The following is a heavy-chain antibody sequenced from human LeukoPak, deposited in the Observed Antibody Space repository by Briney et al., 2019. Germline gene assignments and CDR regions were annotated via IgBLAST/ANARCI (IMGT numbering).Heavy chain of an antibody. D-gene: IGHD3-3*01. CDR2: INHSGST. V-gene: IGHV4-34*01. Sequence: PSETLSLTCAVYGGSFSGYYWSWIRQPPGKGLEWIGEINHSGSTNYNPSLKSRVTISVDTSKNQFSLKLSSVTAADTAVYYCARLDRYYDFWSGYYEGGNNWYFDLWGRGTLVTVSS. J-gene: IGHJ2*01. CDR1: GGSFSGYY. CDR3: ARLDRYYDFWSGYYEGGNNWYFDL.